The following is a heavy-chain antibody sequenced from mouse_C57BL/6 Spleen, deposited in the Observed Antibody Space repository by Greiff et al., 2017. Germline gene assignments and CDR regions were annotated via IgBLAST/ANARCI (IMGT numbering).Heavy chain of an antibody. CDR3: ARSDSYYFDY. J-gene: IGHJ2*01. V-gene: IGHV1-18*01. CDR1: GYTFTDYN. CDR2: INPNNGGT. Sequence: VQLQQSGPELVKPGASVKIPCKASGYTFTDYNMDWVKQSHGKSLEWIGDINPNNGGTIYNQKFKGKATLTVDNSSSTAYMELRSLTSEDTAVYYCARSDSYYFDYWGQGTTLTVSS.